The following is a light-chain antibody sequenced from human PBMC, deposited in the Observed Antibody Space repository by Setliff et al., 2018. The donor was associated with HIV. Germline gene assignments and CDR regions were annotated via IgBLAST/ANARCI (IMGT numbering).Light chain of an antibody. CDR3: QQYYSTPLT. V-gene: IGKV4-1*01. CDR2: WAS. J-gene: IGKJ4*01. CDR1: QTILYRSNNKNY. Sequence: DIVMTQSPDSLAVSLGERATINCKSSQTILYRSNNKNYLAWYQQSPGQPPKLLIYWASTRESGVPDRFSGGGSGTDFTLTISSLQAEDVAVYYCQQYYSTPLTFGGGTKVDIK.